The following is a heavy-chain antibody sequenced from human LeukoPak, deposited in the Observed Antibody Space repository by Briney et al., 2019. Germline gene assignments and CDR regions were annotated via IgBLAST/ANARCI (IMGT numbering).Heavy chain of an antibody. J-gene: IGHJ6*02. CDR3: ARDPFSYYYYGMDV. D-gene: IGHD3-3*02. V-gene: IGHV1-2*02. CDR2: INPNSGGT. Sequence: ASVKVSCKASGYTFTGYYMHWVRQAPGQGLEWMEWINPNSGGTNYAQKFQGRVTMTRDTSISTAYMELSRLRSDDTAVYYCARDPFSYYYYGMDVWGQGTTVTVSS. CDR1: GYTFTGYY.